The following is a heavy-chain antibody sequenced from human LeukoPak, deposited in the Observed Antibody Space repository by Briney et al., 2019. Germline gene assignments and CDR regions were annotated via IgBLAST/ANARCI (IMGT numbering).Heavy chain of an antibody. Sequence: GGSLRLSCAASGFTFSNYAMHWVRQAPGKGLEWVTFIRYDGSNKYYADSVKGRFTISRDNSKNTLYLQMNSLRAEDTAVYYCAKSGYNRFDYWGQGTLVTVSS. CDR2: IRYDGSNK. J-gene: IGHJ4*02. CDR3: AKSGYNRFDY. D-gene: IGHD5-24*01. V-gene: IGHV3-30*02. CDR1: GFTFSNYA.